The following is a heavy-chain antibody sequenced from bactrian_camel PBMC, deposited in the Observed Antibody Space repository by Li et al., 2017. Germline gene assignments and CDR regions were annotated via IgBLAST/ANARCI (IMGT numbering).Heavy chain of an antibody. D-gene: IGHD3*01. Sequence: HVQLVESGGGLVQPGTSARLSCVASEFSLYMVWVRQAPGKEREGVASIYGGDGSAYYADSVKGRFTISQDNAKNTVYLQLNSLKTEDTAVYYCALGSSRQATMTARGKGTQVTVS. CDR2: IYGGDGSA. CDR1: EFSLY. V-gene: IGHV3S61*01. J-gene: IGHJ4*01.